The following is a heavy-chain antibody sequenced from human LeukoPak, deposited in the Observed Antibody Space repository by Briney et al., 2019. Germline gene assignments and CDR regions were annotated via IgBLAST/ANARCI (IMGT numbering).Heavy chain of an antibody. CDR3: ARDSSSEGPLDY. J-gene: IGHJ4*02. CDR1: GFTFSASA. Sequence: GGSLRLSCAASGFTFSASAVHWVRQASGKGLEWVGRIRSKANNYATAYTDPLKGRFTVSRDDSKNTAYMQMNSLKTEDSAVYFCARDSSSEGPLDYWGQGTLVTVSS. CDR2: IRSKANNYAT. V-gene: IGHV3-73*01. D-gene: IGHD6-6*01.